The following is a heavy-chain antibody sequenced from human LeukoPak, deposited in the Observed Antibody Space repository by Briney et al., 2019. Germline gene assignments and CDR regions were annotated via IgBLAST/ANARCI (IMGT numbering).Heavy chain of an antibody. J-gene: IGHJ4*02. CDR3: ARDRDIAVAGTRPNFDY. Sequence: AAVKVSCKASGYTFTGYYMHWVRQAPGQGLEWMGWINPNSGAPNYPPKFQGRLPMPSATSLTTAYLELSRLRSDDTAVYYCARDRDIAVAGTRPNFDYWGQGPLVTVSS. D-gene: IGHD6-19*01. V-gene: IGHV1-2*02. CDR1: GYTFTGYY. CDR2: INPNSGAP.